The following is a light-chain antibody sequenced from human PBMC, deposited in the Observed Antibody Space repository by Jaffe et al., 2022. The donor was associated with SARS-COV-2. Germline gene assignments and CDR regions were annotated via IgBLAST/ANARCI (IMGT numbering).Light chain of an antibody. CDR2: QDS. Sequence: SNELTQPPSVSVSPGQTASITCSGDKLGDKYACWYQQKPGQAPALVIYQDSKRPSGIPERFSGSKSGNTATLTISGTQAMDEAAYYCQAWDSSTIIFGGGTKLTVL. V-gene: IGLV3-1*01. CDR1: KLGDKY. CDR3: QAWDSSTII. J-gene: IGLJ2*01.